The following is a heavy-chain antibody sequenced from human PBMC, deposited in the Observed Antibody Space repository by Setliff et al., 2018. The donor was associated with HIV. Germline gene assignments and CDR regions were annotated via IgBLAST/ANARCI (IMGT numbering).Heavy chain of an antibody. J-gene: IGHJ4*02. Sequence: GGSLRLSCAASGFTFSSYAMSWVRQAPGKGLEWVSAISGSGGSTYYADSVKGRFTISRDNSKNTLYLQMNSLRAEDTAVYYCAKNSAWAVIVRRTEFNYWGQGTLVTVSS. CDR1: GFTFSSYA. D-gene: IGHD6-19*01. CDR2: ISGSGGST. CDR3: AKNSAWAVIVRRTEFNY. V-gene: IGHV3-23*01.